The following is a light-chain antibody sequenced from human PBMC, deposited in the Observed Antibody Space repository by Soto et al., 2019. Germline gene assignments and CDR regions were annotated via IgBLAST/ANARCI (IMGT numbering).Light chain of an antibody. CDR3: QAWDSSTVV. Sequence: SYELTQPPSVPVSPGQTASITCSGDKLGDKYACWYRQKPGQSPVLVIYQDTKRPSGIPERFSGSNSGNTATLTISGTQAMDEADYYCQAWDSSTVVFGGGTKLTVL. CDR2: QDT. J-gene: IGLJ2*01. V-gene: IGLV3-1*01. CDR1: KLGDKY.